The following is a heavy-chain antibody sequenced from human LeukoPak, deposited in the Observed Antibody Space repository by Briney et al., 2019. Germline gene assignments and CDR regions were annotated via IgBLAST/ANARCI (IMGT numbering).Heavy chain of an antibody. J-gene: IGHJ4*02. V-gene: IGHV3-7*04. CDR2: INQDGSKK. CDR3: ARAVAAADSY. D-gene: IGHD6-13*01. CDR1: GFTISTYW. Sequence: GGSLRLSCAASGFTISTYWMSWVRQAPGKGLEWVANINQDGSKKYYVDSVKGRFTISRDNVKNSVYLQMNSLRAEDTAVYSCARAVAAADSYWGRGTLVTVSS.